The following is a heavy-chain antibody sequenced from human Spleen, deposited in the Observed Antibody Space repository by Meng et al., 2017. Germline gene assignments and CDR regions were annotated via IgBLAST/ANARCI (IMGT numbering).Heavy chain of an antibody. CDR1: GFTFSNYA. D-gene: IGHD6-19*01. Sequence: GESLKISCAASGFTFSNYAMGWVRQAPGKGLEWVSYISSSGSYIYYADSVKGRFSISRDNAKNSLYLQMNSLRAEDTAVYYCAREGIAVAGGSYYIDYWGQGTLVTVSS. J-gene: IGHJ4*02. CDR2: ISSSGSYI. CDR3: AREGIAVAGGSYYIDY. V-gene: IGHV3-21*01.